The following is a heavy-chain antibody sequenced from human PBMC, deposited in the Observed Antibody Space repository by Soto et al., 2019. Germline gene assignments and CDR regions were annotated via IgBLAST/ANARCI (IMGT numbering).Heavy chain of an antibody. CDR1: GDSISSYY. J-gene: IGHJ6*02. D-gene: IGHD3-16*01. Sequence: LSLTCSVSGDSISSYYWSWIRQPPGKGLEWIGYIYDSWSTDYNPSLKSRVTISVDRSKNHFSLKLSSMTAADTAVYYCARDTSNFVGGRSRFYYYILVMWCPGATVTVSS. V-gene: IGHV4-59*01. CDR3: ARDTSNFVGGRSRFYYYILVM. CDR2: IYDSWST.